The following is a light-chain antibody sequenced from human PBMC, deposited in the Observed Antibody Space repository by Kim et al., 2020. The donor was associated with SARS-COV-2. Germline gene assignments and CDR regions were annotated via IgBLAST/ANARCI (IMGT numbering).Light chain of an antibody. CDR2: DVT. CDR3: CSYAGTYTFVV. V-gene: IGLV2-11*03. CDR1: SRDIGAYIF. Sequence: QSVTISCTGTSRDIGAYIFVSWYQQHPGKAPKLLIYDVTKRPSGVPDRFSGSKSGNTASLTISGLQAEDEADYHCCSYAGTYTFVVFGGGTQLTVL. J-gene: IGLJ2*01.